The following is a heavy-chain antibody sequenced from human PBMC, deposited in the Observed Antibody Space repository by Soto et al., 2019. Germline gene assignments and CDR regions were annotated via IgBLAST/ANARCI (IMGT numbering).Heavy chain of an antibody. CDR1: GYTFSTYG. CDR2: IGADNGDT. Sequence: QVQLVQSGAEVKKPGASVKVSCKASGYTFSTYGFSWVRQAPGQGLEWMGWIGADNGDTNYAQNFQGRVTMTTDTSPTTSYMELRSLTSDDAAVDFCARDWKGAEGFDPWGQGTLVTVSS. J-gene: IGHJ5*02. V-gene: IGHV1-18*01. CDR3: ARDWKGAEGFDP. D-gene: IGHD1-1*01.